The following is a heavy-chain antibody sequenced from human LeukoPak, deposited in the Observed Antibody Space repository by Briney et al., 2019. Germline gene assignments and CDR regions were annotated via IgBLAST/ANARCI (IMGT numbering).Heavy chain of an antibody. D-gene: IGHD6-13*01. CDR1: GFTFSSYS. Sequence: PGGSLRLSCAASGFTFSSYSMNWVRHAPGKGLEWVSSISSSSSYIYYADSVKGRFTISRDNAKNSLYLQMNSLRAEDTAVYYCARAAAAGTLYWFDPWGQGTLVTVSS. V-gene: IGHV3-21*01. CDR3: ARAAAAGTLYWFDP. CDR2: ISSSSSYI. J-gene: IGHJ5*02.